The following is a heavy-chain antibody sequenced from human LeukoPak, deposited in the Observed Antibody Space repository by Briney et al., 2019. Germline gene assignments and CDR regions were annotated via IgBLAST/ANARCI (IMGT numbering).Heavy chain of an antibody. CDR2: IYSSGTT. Sequence: SETLSLTCTVSGVSIRGYYWSWIRQPPGKGLEWIEYIYSSGTTNYNPSLKSRVTISVDTSKNQFSLKLSSVTAADTAVYYCARHRYGGNVDYWGQGTLSPSPQ. CDR1: GVSIRGYY. D-gene: IGHD4-23*01. CDR3: ARHRYGGNVDY. J-gene: IGHJ4*02. V-gene: IGHV4-59*08.